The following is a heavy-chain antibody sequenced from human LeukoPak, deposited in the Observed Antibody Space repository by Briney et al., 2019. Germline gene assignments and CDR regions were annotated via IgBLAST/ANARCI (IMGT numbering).Heavy chain of an antibody. CDR1: GGSISSYY. D-gene: IGHD1-26*01. V-gene: IGHV4-59*01. Sequence: SETLSLTCTVSGGSISSYYWTWIRQPPGKGLEWIGYIYYSGTTYYNPSLKSRVTISLDTSKNKFSLNLTSVNVADTAVYYCARHRGGATGLSGFDYWGQGTLVTVSS. CDR2: IYYSGTT. CDR3: ARHRGGATGLSGFDY. J-gene: IGHJ4*02.